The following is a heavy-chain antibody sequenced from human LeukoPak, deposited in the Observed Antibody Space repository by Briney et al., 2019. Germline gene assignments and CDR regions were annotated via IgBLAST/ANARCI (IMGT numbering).Heavy chain of an antibody. J-gene: IGHJ6*02. CDR3: ARRCGGDFYNYYYGMDV. CDR2: IYPGDSDT. Sequence: GESLKISCKGSGYSFTSYWIGWVRQMPGKGLEWMGIIYPGDSDTRYSPSFQGQVTISADKSISTAYLQWSSLKASDTAMYYCARRCGGDFYNYYYGMDVWGQGTTVTVSS. CDR1: GYSFTSYW. D-gene: IGHD2-21*02. V-gene: IGHV5-51*01.